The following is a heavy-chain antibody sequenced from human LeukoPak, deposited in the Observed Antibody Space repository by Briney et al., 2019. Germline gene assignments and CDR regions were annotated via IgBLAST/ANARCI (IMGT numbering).Heavy chain of an antibody. J-gene: IGHJ4*02. CDR1: GFTFSSYG. CDR3: AKAKGPHLPESYYFDY. CDR2: ISYDGSNK. D-gene: IGHD2-21*02. Sequence: GRSLRLSCAASGFTFSSYGMHWVRQAPGKGLEWVAVISYDGSNKYYADSVKGRFTISRDNSKNTLYLQMNSLRAEDTAVYYCAKAKGPHLPESYYFDYWGQGTLVTVSS. V-gene: IGHV3-30*18.